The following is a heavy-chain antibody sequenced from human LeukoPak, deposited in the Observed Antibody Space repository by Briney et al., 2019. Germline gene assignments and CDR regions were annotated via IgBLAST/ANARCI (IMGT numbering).Heavy chain of an antibody. D-gene: IGHD5-12*01. CDR1: GDSISSSSYY. CDR3: ARAGYSGSDFSV. V-gene: IGHV4-39*07. CDR2: IYYSGST. J-gene: IGHJ6*04. Sequence: SETLSLTCTVSGDSISSSSYYWGWIRQPPGKGLEWIGTIYYSGSTYYNPSLKSRVTISVDTSTNQFSLKLSSVTAADTAVYYCARAGYSGSDFSVWGKGSTVTVSS.